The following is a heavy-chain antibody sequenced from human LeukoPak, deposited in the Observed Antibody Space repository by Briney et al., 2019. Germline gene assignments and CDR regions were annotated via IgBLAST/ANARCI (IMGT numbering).Heavy chain of an antibody. CDR2: IYYSGST. J-gene: IGHJ5*02. CDR3: ARGPITLDA. V-gene: IGHV4-59*12. CDR1: GGSISNYY. Sequence: SETPSLTYTVSGGSISNYYWSWIRQPPGKGLEWIGYIYYSGSTNYNPSLKSRVTISVATSRNQFSLKLSSLTAADTAVYYCARGPITLDAWGQGTLVTVSS. D-gene: IGHD1-20*01.